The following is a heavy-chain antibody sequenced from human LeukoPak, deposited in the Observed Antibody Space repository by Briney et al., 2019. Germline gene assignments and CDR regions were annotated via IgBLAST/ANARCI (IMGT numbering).Heavy chain of an antibody. CDR1: GFTFSSYA. D-gene: IGHD6-13*01. J-gene: IGHJ4*02. Sequence: GESLRLSCAASGFTFSSYAMHWVRQAPGKGLEWVAVISYDGSNKYYADSVKGRFTISRDNSKNTLYLQMNSLRAEDTAVYYCARVSIAAAGGYFDYWGQGTLVTVSS. V-gene: IGHV3-30-3*01. CDR3: ARVSIAAAGGYFDY. CDR2: ISYDGSNK.